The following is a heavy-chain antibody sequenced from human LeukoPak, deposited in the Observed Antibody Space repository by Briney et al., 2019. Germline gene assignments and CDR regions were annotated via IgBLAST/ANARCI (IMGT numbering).Heavy chain of an antibody. CDR1: GFTFSNAW. CDR2: IKGNTDGGTT. CDR3: TTGGGTSDF. D-gene: IGHD1-1*01. Sequence: GGSLRLSCAASGFTFSNAWMSWVRQAPGKGLESVGRIKGNTDGGTTDYAAPVKGRFSISRDDSINTLYLQMNGLKTEDTAVYYCTTGGGTSDFWGQGTLVTVSS. V-gene: IGHV3-15*01. J-gene: IGHJ4*02.